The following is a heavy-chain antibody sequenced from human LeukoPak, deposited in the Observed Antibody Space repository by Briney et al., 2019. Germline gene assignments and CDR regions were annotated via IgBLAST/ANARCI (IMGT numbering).Heavy chain of an antibody. V-gene: IGHV3-23*01. CDR2: ISGSGGST. D-gene: IGHD3-22*01. J-gene: IGHJ6*02. Sequence: GGSVRLSCAASGFIFSSYAMSWVRQAPGKGLEWVSAISGSGGSTFYGDSVTGRFTISRDNSKNTLYLQMNSLRAEDTAVYYCAKVVYDSSGYYYYYYYYGMDVWGQGTTVTVSS. CDR1: GFIFSSYA. CDR3: AKVVYDSSGYYYYYYYYGMDV.